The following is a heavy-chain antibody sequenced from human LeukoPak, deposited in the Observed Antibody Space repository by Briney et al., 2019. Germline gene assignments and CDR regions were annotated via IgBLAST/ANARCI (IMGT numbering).Heavy chain of an antibody. Sequence: GASVKVSCKASGGTFSSYTISWVRQAPGQGLEWMGRVIPILGIANYAQKFQGRVTITADKSTSTAYMELSSLRSEDAAVYYCARDRRAADYGDYGAALEINLYNWFDPWGQGTLVTVSS. CDR3: ARDRRAADYGDYGAALEINLYNWFDP. D-gene: IGHD4-17*01. J-gene: IGHJ5*02. CDR2: VIPILGIA. CDR1: GGTFSSYT. V-gene: IGHV1-69*04.